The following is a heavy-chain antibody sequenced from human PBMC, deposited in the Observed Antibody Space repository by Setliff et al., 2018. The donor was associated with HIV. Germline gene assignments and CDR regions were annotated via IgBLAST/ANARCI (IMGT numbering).Heavy chain of an antibody. D-gene: IGHD3-10*01. Sequence: ASVKVSCKASGYIFTNYGISWVRQAPGQGLEWVGWISTYNGNTNYAQKFQGRVTMTTDTSTNTAYMELSSLTSDDTAVYYCAREGLWFGDRGFYMDVWGKGTAVTVSS. J-gene: IGHJ6*04. V-gene: IGHV1-18*01. CDR1: GYIFTNYG. CDR2: ISTYNGNT. CDR3: AREGLWFGDRGFYMDV.